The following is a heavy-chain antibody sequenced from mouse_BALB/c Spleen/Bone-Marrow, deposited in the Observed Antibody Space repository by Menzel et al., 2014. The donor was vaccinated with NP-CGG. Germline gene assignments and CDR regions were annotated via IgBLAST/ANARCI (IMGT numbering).Heavy chain of an antibody. CDR3: AKENYYWYFDV. J-gene: IGHJ1*01. Sequence: VQLQQSGAELMKPGASVKISCKATGYTFSSYWIEWVKQRPGHGLEWIGEILPGSGNTNYNEKFKGKATFTADTSSNTAYMQLSSLTSEDSAVYYCAKENYYWYFDVWGAGTTVTVSS. V-gene: IGHV1-9*01. CDR1: GYTFSSYW. CDR2: ILPGSGNT.